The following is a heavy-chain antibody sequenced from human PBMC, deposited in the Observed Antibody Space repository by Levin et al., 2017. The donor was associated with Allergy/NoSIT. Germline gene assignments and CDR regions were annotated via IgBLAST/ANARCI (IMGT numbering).Heavy chain of an antibody. Sequence: GESLKISCAASGFTFSSYWMHWVRQAPGKGLVWVSRINSDGSSTSYADSVKGRFTISRDNAKNTLYLQMNSLRAEDTAVYYCARSGYYYYNYYDYWGQGTLVTVSS. D-gene: IGHD3-22*01. CDR1: GFTFSSYW. CDR3: ARSGYYYYNYYDY. CDR2: INSDGSST. V-gene: IGHV3-74*01. J-gene: IGHJ4*02.